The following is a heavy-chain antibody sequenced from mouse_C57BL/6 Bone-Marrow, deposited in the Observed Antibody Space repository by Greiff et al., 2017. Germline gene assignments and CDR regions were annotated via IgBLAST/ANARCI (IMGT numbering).Heavy chain of an antibody. Sequence: VQLQQPGAELVKPGASVKMSCKASGYTFTSYWITWVKQRPGQGLEWLGDIYPGSGSTNYNEKFKSKATLTVDTSSSTAYMQLSSLTSEDAVVYYCARGGIDSNYWYFDVWGTGTTVTVSS. D-gene: IGHD2-5*01. CDR2: IYPGSGST. CDR3: ARGGIDSNYWYFDV. CDR1: GYTFTSYW. V-gene: IGHV1-55*01. J-gene: IGHJ1*03.